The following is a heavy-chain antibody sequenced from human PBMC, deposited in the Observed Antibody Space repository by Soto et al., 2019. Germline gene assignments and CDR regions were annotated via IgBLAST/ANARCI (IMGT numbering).Heavy chain of an antibody. J-gene: IGHJ5*02. Sequence: TLSLTCTVSGGSISSYYWSWIRQPPGKGLEWIGEINHSGSTNYNPSLKSRVTISLDTSKNQFSLRLSSVTAADTAVYYCARGLSYVRLDPWGQGTLVTVS. CDR2: INHSGST. V-gene: IGHV4-34*01. D-gene: IGHD3-16*01. CDR1: GGSISSYY. CDR3: ARGLSYVRLDP.